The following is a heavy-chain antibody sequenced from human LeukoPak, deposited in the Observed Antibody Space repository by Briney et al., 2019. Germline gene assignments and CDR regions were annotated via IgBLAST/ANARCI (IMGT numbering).Heavy chain of an antibody. J-gene: IGHJ4*02. Sequence: PSETLPLTCTVSGGSIISTTYYWGWIRQPPGKGLEWIGSIYYSGSTYYNPSLKSRVAISVDTSKNQFSLKLSSVTAADTAIYYCTRQGSLQSPFGYWGQGTLVTVSS. D-gene: IGHD4-11*01. CDR3: TRQGSLQSPFGY. V-gene: IGHV4-39*01. CDR2: IYYSGST. CDR1: GGSIISTTYY.